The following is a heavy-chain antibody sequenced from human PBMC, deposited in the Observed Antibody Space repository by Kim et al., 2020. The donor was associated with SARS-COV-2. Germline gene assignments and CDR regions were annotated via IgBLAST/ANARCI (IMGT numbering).Heavy chain of an antibody. CDR1: GGTFSSYA. CDR2: IIPIFGTA. CDR3: ARGTRSSGWTIDAFDI. J-gene: IGHJ3*02. D-gene: IGHD6-19*01. V-gene: IGHV1-69*13. Sequence: SVKVSCKASGGTFSSYAISWVRQAPGQGLEWMGGIIPIFGTANYAQKFQGRVTITADESTSTAYMELSSLRSEDTAVYYCARGTRSSGWTIDAFDIWGQGTMVTVSS.